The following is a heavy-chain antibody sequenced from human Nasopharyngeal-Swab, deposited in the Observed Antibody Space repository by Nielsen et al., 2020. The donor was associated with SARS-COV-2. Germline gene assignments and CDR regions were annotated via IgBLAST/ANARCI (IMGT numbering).Heavy chain of an antibody. J-gene: IGHJ4*02. D-gene: IGHD3-10*01. CDR2: IYYSGST. V-gene: IGHV4-31*03. CDR3: ARGRLDGSGSYFSRLLVRPFDY. Sequence: SETLSLTCTVSGGSISSGGYYWSWIRQHPGKGLEWIGYIYYSGSTYYNPSLKSRVTISVDTSKNQFSLKLSSVTAADTAVYYCARGRLDGSGSYFSRLLVRPFDYWGQGTLVTVSS. CDR1: GGSISSGGYY.